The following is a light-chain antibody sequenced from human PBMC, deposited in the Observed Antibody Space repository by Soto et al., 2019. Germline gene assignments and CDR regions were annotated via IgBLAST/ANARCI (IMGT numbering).Light chain of an antibody. CDR2: GTS. J-gene: IGKJ1*01. CDR3: LQDYDYPRT. V-gene: IGKV1-6*01. Sequence: AIQMTQSPSSLSASVGDRVTITCRASQDIRAELGWYQQKPGEAPKLLVYGTSTLQTGVPSRFSGSGSGADCTLTISSLQPEDFATYYCLQDYDYPRTFGQGTKVEIK. CDR1: QDIRAE.